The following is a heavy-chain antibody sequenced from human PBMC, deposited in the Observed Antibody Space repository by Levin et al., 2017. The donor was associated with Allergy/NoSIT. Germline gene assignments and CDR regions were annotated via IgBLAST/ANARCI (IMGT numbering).Heavy chain of an antibody. Sequence: SVKVSCKASGGSFSDYAISWVRQAPGQGLEWLGAIIPIFGSAKYPQKFQGRVTITADESTSTAYMELSSLRSDDTAVYFCARGGNHRDRRSWFDPWGQGTLVTVSS. CDR1: GGSFSDYA. CDR2: IIPIFGSA. D-gene: IGHD1-14*01. V-gene: IGHV1-69*13. CDR3: ARGGNHRDRRSWFDP. J-gene: IGHJ5*02.